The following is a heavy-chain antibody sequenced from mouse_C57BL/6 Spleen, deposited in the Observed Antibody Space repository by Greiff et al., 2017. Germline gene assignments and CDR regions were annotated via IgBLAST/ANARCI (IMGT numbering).Heavy chain of an antibody. D-gene: IGHD2-2*01. V-gene: IGHV1-82*01. CDR2: IYPGDGDT. J-gene: IGHJ4*01. CDR1: GYAFSSSW. Sequence: QVQLKESGPELVKPGASVKISRKASGYAFSSSWMNWVKQRPGKGLEWIGRIYPGDGDTNYNGKFKGKATLTADKSSSTAYMQLSSLTSEDSAVYFCARSKGYRYYAMDYWGQGTSVTVSS. CDR3: ARSKGYRYYAMDY.